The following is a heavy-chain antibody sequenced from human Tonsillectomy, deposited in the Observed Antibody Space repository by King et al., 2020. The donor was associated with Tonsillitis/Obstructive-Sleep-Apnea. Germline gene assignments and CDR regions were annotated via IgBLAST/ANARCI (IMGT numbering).Heavy chain of an antibody. J-gene: IGHJ4*02. Sequence: EVQLVESGGGLVQPGGSLRLSCAASGFTVSSNYMSWVRQAPGKGLEWVSVIYSGGSTYYADSVKGRFTISRDNSKNTLYLQMNSLRAEDTAVYYCARDFHLSSGGSCYPDWGQGTLVTVSS. V-gene: IGHV3-66*01. CDR1: GFTVSSNY. CDR3: ARDFHLSSGGSCYPD. D-gene: IGHD2-15*01. CDR2: IYSGGST.